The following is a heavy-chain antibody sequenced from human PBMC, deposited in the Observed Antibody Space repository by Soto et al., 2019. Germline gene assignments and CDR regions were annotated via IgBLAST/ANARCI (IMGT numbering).Heavy chain of an antibody. Sequence: GGPLRLSCAASGFTFGSYAMHWVRQAQAKGLEWVAVISYDGSNKYYADSVKGRFTISRDNSKNTLYLQMNSLRAEDTAVYYCARGPDYYYDSSGYLYYFDYWGQGTLVTVSS. V-gene: IGHV3-30-3*01. CDR2: ISYDGSNK. D-gene: IGHD3-22*01. CDR1: GFTFGSYA. CDR3: ARGPDYYYDSSGYLYYFDY. J-gene: IGHJ4*02.